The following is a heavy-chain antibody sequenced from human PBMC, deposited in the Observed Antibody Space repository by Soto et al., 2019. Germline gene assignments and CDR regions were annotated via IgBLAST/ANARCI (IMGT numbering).Heavy chain of an antibody. V-gene: IGHV1-69*01. J-gene: IGHJ6*02. D-gene: IGHD2-21*01. Sequence: QVQLVQSGAEVKKPGSSVKVSCKASGGTFSTYVFSWVRQAPGQGLEWMGGIIPISDAANYAQKFQGRVTITADESTSTAYMELSSLRSEDTAVYYCASRHNGGSDYGDYYYYYGMDAWGQGPTVFVSS. CDR1: GGTFSTYV. CDR3: ASRHNGGSDYGDYYYYYGMDA. CDR2: IIPISDAA.